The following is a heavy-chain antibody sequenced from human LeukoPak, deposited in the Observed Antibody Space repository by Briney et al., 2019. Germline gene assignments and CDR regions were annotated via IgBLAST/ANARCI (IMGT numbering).Heavy chain of an antibody. CDR3: ARDSGNFHYDMDV. D-gene: IGHD3-10*01. CDR1: GYSFDSHH. V-gene: IGHV1-46*02. Sequence: ASVKVSCKTSGYSFDSHHVHWVRQAPGQGLEWMGVKFSHDGSTSNTQKFQGRITMTRDTSTSTVYMELSSLRSEDTAVYYCARDSGNFHYDMDVWGQGTTVIVSS. J-gene: IGHJ6*02. CDR2: KFSHDGST.